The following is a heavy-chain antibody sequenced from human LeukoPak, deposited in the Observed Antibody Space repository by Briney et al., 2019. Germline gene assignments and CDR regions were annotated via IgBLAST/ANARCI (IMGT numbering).Heavy chain of an antibody. CDR2: INHSGST. D-gene: IGHD6-19*01. CDR1: GGSFSGYY. Sequence: SETLSLTCAVYGGSFSGYYWSWIRQPPGKGLEWIGEINHSGSTTYNPSLESRVTISVDTPKNQFSLKLTSVTAADTAVYYCASSGWYKGYWGQGTLVTVSS. CDR3: ASSGWYKGY. V-gene: IGHV4-34*01. J-gene: IGHJ4*02.